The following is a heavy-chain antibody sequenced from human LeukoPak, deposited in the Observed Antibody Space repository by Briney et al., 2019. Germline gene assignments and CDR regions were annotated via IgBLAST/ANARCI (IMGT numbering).Heavy chain of an antibody. D-gene: IGHD3-22*01. J-gene: IGHJ4*02. Sequence: GASVKVSCKASGYTLTSYDISWVRQAPGQGLEWMGWISVYNGNTNYAQRLQGRVTMTTDTSTTTAYMELRSLRSDDTAVYYCARALRYYSDSSGYAFDYWGQGTLVTVSS. CDR3: ARALRYYSDSSGYAFDY. CDR1: GYTLTSYD. V-gene: IGHV1-18*01. CDR2: ISVYNGNT.